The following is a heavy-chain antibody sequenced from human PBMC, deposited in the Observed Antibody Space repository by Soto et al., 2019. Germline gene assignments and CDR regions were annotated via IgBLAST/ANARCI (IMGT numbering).Heavy chain of an antibody. D-gene: IGHD3-9*01. CDR3: ARTLGYYDILTGYHYFDY. J-gene: IGHJ4*02. CDR2: IYYSGST. CDR1: GGSISSGGYY. V-gene: IGHV4-31*03. Sequence: SETLSLTCTVSGGSISSGGYYWSWIRQHPXKGLEWIGYIYYSGSTYYNPSLKSRVTISVDTSKNQFSLKLSSVTAADTAVYYCARTLGYYDILTGYHYFDYWGQGTLVTVSS.